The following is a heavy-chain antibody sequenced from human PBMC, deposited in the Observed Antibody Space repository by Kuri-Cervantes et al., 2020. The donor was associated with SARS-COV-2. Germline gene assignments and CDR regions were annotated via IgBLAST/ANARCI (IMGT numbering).Heavy chain of an antibody. CDR1: GFSVSDNY. Sequence: GESLKISCAASGFSVSDNYMSWVRQTPGKGLEWVSVIYSDGITSYANSVRGRFTISRDNSKNTMYLQMGSLRDEDMAVYYCARDHTIFGLDPWGQGTLVTVSS. V-gene: IGHV3-66*01. J-gene: IGHJ5*02. CDR3: ARDHTIFGLDP. CDR2: IYSDGIT. D-gene: IGHD3-3*01.